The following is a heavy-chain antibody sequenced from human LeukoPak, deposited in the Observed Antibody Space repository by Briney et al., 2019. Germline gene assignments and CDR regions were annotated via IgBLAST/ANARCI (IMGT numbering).Heavy chain of an antibody. CDR2: LNHSGIT. J-gene: IGHJ4*02. CDR3: ARLFLSGHILSEPSPEDY. CDR1: GWSLSAHS. Sequence: PSETLSLTCDVSGWSLSAHSWSWIRQPPGKGLEWIGELNHSGITKYNPSLKSRVTISVDMSKNQFSLNLNSVTAADTAVYYCARLFLSGHILSEPSPEDYWGQGTLVTVSS. D-gene: IGHD1-14*01. V-gene: IGHV4-34*01.